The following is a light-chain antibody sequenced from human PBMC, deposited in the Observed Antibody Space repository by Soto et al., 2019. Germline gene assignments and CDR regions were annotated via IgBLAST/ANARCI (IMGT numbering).Light chain of an antibody. Sequence: DIKMTQSPSALSASVVDRVTITCRPSQNVDSWLAWYQQKPGKAPKLLIYKASSLERGVPSRFSGSGSGTEFTLTISSVRTDDFATYYCQQYIIYPISCGGGTKVDIK. J-gene: IGKJ4*01. CDR2: KAS. V-gene: IGKV1-5*03. CDR3: QQYIIYPIS. CDR1: QNVDSW.